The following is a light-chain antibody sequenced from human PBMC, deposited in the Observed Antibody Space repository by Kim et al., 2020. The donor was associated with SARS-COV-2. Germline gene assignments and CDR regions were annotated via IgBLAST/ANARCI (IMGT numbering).Light chain of an antibody. CDR1: QDISNY. Sequence: DIQMTQSPSSLSASVGDRVTITCQASQDISNYVNWYQQKPGKAPKVLIYDGSKLETGVPSRFSGSGSGTHFTLTISSLQPEDSATYYGQQCDLLPPFTFGQGTKLEI. J-gene: IGKJ2*01. V-gene: IGKV1-33*01. CDR2: DGS. CDR3: QQCDLLPPFT.